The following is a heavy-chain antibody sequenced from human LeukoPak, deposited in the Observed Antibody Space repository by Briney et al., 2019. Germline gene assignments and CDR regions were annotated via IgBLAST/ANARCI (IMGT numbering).Heavy chain of an antibody. CDR2: IYYSGNT. CDR1: GGSISRSYYY. V-gene: IGHV4-39*01. J-gene: IGHJ5*02. Sequence: SETLSLTCSVSGGSISRSYYYWGWIRQPPGKGLEWIGTIYYSGNTFYNPSLKSRVTISVDTSINHFSLTLTSLTAADTAVYFCSRHEHKALAGDTWGQGTLVTVSS. D-gene: IGHD6-19*01. CDR3: SRHEHKALAGDT.